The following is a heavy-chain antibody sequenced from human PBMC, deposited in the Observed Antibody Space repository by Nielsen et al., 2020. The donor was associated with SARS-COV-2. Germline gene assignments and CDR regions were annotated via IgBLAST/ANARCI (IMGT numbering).Heavy chain of an antibody. CDR1: GFTFNNFG. CDR2: ISYEGSKK. V-gene: IGHV3-30*03. Sequence: GESLKISCAASGFTFNNFGFYWVRQAPGKGLEWVASISYEGSKKYYADSLTGRFTVSRDTSRNTVYLQMNSLRAEDTAVYYCARDMEAVAGTTWYYGMDVWGQGTTVTVSS. D-gene: IGHD6-19*01. CDR3: ARDMEAVAGTTWYYGMDV. J-gene: IGHJ6*02.